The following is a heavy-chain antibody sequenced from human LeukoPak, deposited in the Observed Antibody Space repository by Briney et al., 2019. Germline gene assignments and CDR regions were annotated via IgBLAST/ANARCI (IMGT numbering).Heavy chain of an antibody. J-gene: IGHJ4*02. CDR1: GFTFDDYA. D-gene: IGHD6-13*01. V-gene: IGHV3-9*03. CDR3: AKAEYSSSWLFDY. CDR2: ISWNSGSI. Sequence: GRSLRLSCAASGFTFDDYAMHWVRQAPGKGLEWVSGISWNSGSIGYADSVKGRFTISRDNAKNSLYLQMNSLRAEDMALYYCAKAEYSSSWLFDYWGQGTLVTVSS.